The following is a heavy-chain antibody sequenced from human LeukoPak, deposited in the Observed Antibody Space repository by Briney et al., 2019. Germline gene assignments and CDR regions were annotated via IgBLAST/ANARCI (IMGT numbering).Heavy chain of an antibody. J-gene: IGHJ4*02. CDR2: INPDTGGT. CDR3: ARVPGSVGYYPDS. D-gene: IGHD3-22*01. Sequence: ASVKVSCKASGYTFTGYFLDWVRQAPGQGLEWMGRINPDTGGTNYAQKFQGKVTMTRDTSISTAYMELSRLRSDDTALYYCARVPGSVGYYPDSWGQGILVTVSS. V-gene: IGHV1-2*06. CDR1: GYTFTGYF.